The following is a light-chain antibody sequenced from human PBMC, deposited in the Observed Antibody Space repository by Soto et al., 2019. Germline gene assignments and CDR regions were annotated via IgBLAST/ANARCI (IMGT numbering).Light chain of an antibody. CDR2: AAS. Sequence: VQMTWSPSSLSECVVETVSLAFGASQSVDNYLKWYQQKPGKAPKLLIYAASSLQSGVPSRFSGSGSGTDFTLTISSLQPEDLATYFCQQSYITLWTFGQGTKVDIK. CDR1: QSVDNY. J-gene: IGKJ1*01. CDR3: QQSYITLWT. V-gene: IGKV1-39*01.